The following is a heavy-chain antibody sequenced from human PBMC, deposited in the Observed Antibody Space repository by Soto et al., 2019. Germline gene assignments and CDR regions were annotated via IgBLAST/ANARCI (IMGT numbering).Heavy chain of an antibody. D-gene: IGHD6-19*01. CDR1: GYSFTNYG. CDR2: ISAYNGNT. Sequence: QDQLVQSGVEVKKPGASVKVSCKASGYSFTNYGITWVRQAPGQGFEWMGWISAYNGNTNYAQKFQGRVTMTTDASTSTAYWELGSLRSDDTAVYYCARDRGVAPPVAGNTHYYYYMDVWGKGTTVTVSS. J-gene: IGHJ6*03. CDR3: ARDRGVAPPVAGNTHYYYYMDV. V-gene: IGHV1-18*01.